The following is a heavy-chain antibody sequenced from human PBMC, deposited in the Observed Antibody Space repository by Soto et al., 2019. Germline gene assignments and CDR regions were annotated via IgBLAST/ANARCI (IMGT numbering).Heavy chain of an antibody. V-gene: IGHV3-48*02. CDR2: ISTTSFTI. CDR3: ARDRCYDGTCYSASDS. Sequence: GGSRILSCAASGFSFSTYNMDWVRQAPGKGPEWIAYISTTSFTIYYADSVKGRFTISRDNDRNSLYLEMNSLRDEDTAVYYCARDRCYDGTCYSASDSWGQGTLVTVSS. D-gene: IGHD2-15*01. J-gene: IGHJ5*01. CDR1: GFSFSTYN.